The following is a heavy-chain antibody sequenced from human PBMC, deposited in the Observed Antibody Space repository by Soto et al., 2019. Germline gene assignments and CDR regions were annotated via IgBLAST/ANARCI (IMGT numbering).Heavy chain of an antibody. CDR1: GLTFSNYA. J-gene: IGHJ4*02. V-gene: IGHV3-23*01. D-gene: IGHD1-7*01. CDR3: AKNQERELPRVIDF. CDR2: MSGSSSTT. Sequence: GGSLRLSCATSGLTFSNYAMSWVRQAPGGGLEWVSSMSGSSSTTYYADSVKGRFTISRDRSKNTLYLQMSSLRAEDTALYYCAKNQERELPRVIDFWGQGTLVTVSS.